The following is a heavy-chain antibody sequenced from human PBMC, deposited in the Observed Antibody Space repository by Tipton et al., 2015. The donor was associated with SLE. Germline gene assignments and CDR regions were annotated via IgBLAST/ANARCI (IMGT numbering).Heavy chain of an antibody. CDR2: IYHSRST. J-gene: IGHJ4*02. CDR3: ARSSGDSLYYFNY. CDR1: DGSIDRYS. D-gene: IGHD2-15*01. V-gene: IGHV4-30-2*01. Sequence: TLSLTCTVSDGSIDRYSWSWIRQPPGKGLEWIGFIYHSRSTYYNPSLESRVTISQDRSKNQFSLKLSSVTAADTAVYYCARSSGDSLYYFNYWGQGTLVSVSS.